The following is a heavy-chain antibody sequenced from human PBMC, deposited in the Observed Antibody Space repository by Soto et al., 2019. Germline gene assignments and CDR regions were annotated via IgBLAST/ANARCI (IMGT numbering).Heavy chain of an antibody. CDR3: ARLALGVVDY. Sequence: EVQLVESGGGLVQPGGSLRLSCAASGFTVSSNYMSWVRQASGKGLEWVSVIYSGGSTYYADSVKGRFTISRHNSKNTLYLQMNSLRAEDTAVYYCARLALGVVDYWGQGTLVTVSS. CDR1: GFTVSSNY. D-gene: IGHD3-3*01. V-gene: IGHV3-53*04. J-gene: IGHJ4*02. CDR2: IYSGGST.